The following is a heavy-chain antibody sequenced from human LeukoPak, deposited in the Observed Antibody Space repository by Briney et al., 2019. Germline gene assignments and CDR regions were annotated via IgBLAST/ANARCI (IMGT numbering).Heavy chain of an antibody. CDR3: AKVEKGYGSGSYDY. CDR1: GFTFDDYA. D-gene: IGHD3-10*01. J-gene: IGHJ4*02. V-gene: IGHV3-9*01. CDR2: ISWNSGSI. Sequence: GGSLRLSCAASGFTFDDYAMHWVRQAPGKGLEWVSGISWNSGSIGYADSVKGRFTISRDNAKNSLYLQMNSLRAEDTALYYCAKVEKGYGSGSYDYWGQGTLVTVSS.